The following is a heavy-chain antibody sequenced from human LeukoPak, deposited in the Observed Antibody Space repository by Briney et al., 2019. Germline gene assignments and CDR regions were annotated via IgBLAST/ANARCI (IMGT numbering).Heavy chain of an antibody. CDR3: AKDFSGYSYGTYLTD. Sequence: GGSLRLSCAASGFTFSSYSMNWVRQAPGKGLEWVSYISSSSSTIYYADSVKDRFTISRDNSENMVYLQMNSLRAEDTAVYYCAKDFSGYSYGTYLTDWGQGTLVTVSS. J-gene: IGHJ4*02. D-gene: IGHD5-18*01. CDR1: GFTFSSYS. CDR2: ISSSSSTI. V-gene: IGHV3-48*01.